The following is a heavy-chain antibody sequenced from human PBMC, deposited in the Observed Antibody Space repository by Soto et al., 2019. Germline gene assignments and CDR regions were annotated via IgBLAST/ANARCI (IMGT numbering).Heavy chain of an antibody. J-gene: IGHJ4*02. CDR3: ARDHDSSGYTSNMAHYFDY. Sequence: ASVKVSCKASGYTFTTYGIHWVRQAPGQRLEWMGWINAGNGNTKYSQKFQGRVTITKDTSASTAYMELSSLRSEDTAVYYCARDHDSSGYTSNMAHYFDYWGQGTLVTVSS. D-gene: IGHD3-22*01. CDR1: GYTFTTYG. CDR2: INAGNGNT. V-gene: IGHV1-3*01.